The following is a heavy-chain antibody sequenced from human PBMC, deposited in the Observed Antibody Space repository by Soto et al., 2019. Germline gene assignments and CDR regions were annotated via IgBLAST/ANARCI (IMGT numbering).Heavy chain of an antibody. CDR2: IWYDGSDK. CDR3: VRGSSCTTTTCYNLAWFAP. Sequence: LRLSCVTSGFTFSGFVMQWVRQAPGKGLEWVAVIWYDGSDKYYADSVKGRFTISRDDSKNTLYLEMYSLRAEDTAVYYCVRGSSCTTTTCYNLAWFAPWGQGTLVNVSS. J-gene: IGHJ5*02. V-gene: IGHV3-33*01. D-gene: IGHD2-2*02. CDR1: GFTFSGFV.